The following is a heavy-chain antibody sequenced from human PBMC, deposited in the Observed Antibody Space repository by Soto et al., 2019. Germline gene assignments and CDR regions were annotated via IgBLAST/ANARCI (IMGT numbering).Heavy chain of an antibody. CDR1: GFTFSSYA. J-gene: IGHJ4*02. D-gene: IGHD4-17*01. Sequence: EMQLLESGGGLVQPGGSLRLSCAASGFTFSSYAMGWVRQAPGKGLGWVSGISGSGGSTYYADSVKGRFTISRDNSWNTLYLQMNSLRAEDTAVYYCAKDLLDYGVKSVDFWGQGTLVTVSS. CDR3: AKDLLDYGVKSVDF. V-gene: IGHV3-23*01. CDR2: ISGSGGST.